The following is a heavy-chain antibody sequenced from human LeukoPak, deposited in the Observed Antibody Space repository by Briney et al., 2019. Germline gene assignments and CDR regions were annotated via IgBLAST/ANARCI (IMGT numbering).Heavy chain of an antibody. V-gene: IGHV4-59*11. Sequence: SETLSLTCTVSGGSISSHYWSWIRQPPGKGLEWIGYIYYSGSTNYNPSLKSRVTISVDTSKNQFSLKLSSVTAADTAMYYCARTEFRYDFWSGYYYNWFDPWGQGTLVTVSS. D-gene: IGHD3-3*01. CDR3: ARTEFRYDFWSGYYYNWFDP. CDR2: IYYSGST. J-gene: IGHJ5*02. CDR1: GGSISSHY.